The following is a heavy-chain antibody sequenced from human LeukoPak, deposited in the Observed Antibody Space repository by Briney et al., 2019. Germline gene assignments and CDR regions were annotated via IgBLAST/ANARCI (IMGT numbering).Heavy chain of an antibody. CDR3: ARDRYSSGWFDY. Sequence: GGSLRLSCAASGFTFSSYGMHWVRQAPGKGLEWVAFIRYDGSNKYYADSVKGRFTISRDNSKNTLYLQMNSLRAEDTAVYYCARDRYSSGWFDYWGQGTLVTVSS. J-gene: IGHJ4*02. CDR2: IRYDGSNK. CDR1: GFTFSSYG. V-gene: IGHV3-30*02. D-gene: IGHD6-19*01.